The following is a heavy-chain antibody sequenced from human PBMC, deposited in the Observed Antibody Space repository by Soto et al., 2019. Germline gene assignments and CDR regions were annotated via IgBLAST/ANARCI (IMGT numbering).Heavy chain of an antibody. Sequence: ASVKVSCKASGYSFTTYDINWMRQATGQGLEWMGWMDPNSGDTGYAQKFQGRVTMTRDTSISTAYMELSSLRSDDTALYYCGRNRRKTGDFDYWGQGTLVTVSS. CDR1: GYSFTTYD. J-gene: IGHJ4*02. V-gene: IGHV1-8*01. D-gene: IGHD7-27*01. CDR2: MDPNSGDT. CDR3: GRNRRKTGDFDY.